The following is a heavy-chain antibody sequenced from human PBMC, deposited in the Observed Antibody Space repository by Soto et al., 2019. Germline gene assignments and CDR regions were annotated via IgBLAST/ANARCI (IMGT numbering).Heavy chain of an antibody. D-gene: IGHD6-19*01. CDR1: GFSFNRYG. V-gene: IGHV3-64D*06. CDR2: ISSYGADR. CDR3: VKEGYMRSDWFGQFDY. Sequence: HPGGSLRLSCSASGFSFNRYGMHWVRQAPGKGLEFVSAISSYGADRFYADSVKGRFAISRDNSKNTLYLQMSSLRAEDTALYYCVKEGYMRSDWFGQFDYWGQGALVTVSS. J-gene: IGHJ4*02.